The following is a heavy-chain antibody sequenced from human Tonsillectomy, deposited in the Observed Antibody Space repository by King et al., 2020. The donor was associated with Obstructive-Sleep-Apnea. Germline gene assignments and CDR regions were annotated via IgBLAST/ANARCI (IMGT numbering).Heavy chain of an antibody. D-gene: IGHD5-18*01. CDR2: ISGSGGST. V-gene: IGHV3-23*04. CDR3: AKLVGIQLWSGRFDY. J-gene: IGHJ4*02. Sequence: VQLVESGGGLVQPGGSLRLSCADSGFTFSSYAMSWVRQAPGKGLEWVSAISGSGGSTYYADSVKGRFTISRDTSKNTLYLQMNSLRAEDTAVYYCAKLVGIQLWSGRFDYWGQGTLVTVSS. CDR1: GFTFSSYA.